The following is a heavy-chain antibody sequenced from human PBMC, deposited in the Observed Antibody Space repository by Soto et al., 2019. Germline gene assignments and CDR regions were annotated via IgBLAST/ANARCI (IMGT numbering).Heavy chain of an antibody. CDR1: GGSISSYY. CDR3: ARHRTVAGLYYYGMAV. Sequence: PSETLSLTCTVSGGSISSYYWSWIRQPPGKGLEWIGYIYYSGSTNYNPSLKSRVTISVDTSKNQFSLNLTSVTAADTAVYYCARHRTVAGLYYYGMAVWGQGTTVTVSS. J-gene: IGHJ6*02. D-gene: IGHD6-19*01. CDR2: IYYSGST. V-gene: IGHV4-59*08.